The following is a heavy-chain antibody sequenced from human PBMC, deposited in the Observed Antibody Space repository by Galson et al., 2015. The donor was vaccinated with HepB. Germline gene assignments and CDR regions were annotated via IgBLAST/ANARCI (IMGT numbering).Heavy chain of an antibody. CDR2: ISYDGRDK. Sequence: SLRLSCAASGFTFSSYGIHWVHQAPGKGLEWVAVISYDGRDKFYADSVKGRFTVSRDNSKNTLYLQMNSLRDEDTAVYYCAKDQDITVFGVIFMPYGMDAWGQGTTVIVS. D-gene: IGHD3-3*01. J-gene: IGHJ6*02. CDR1: GFTFSSYG. CDR3: AKDQDITVFGVIFMPYGMDA. V-gene: IGHV3-30*18.